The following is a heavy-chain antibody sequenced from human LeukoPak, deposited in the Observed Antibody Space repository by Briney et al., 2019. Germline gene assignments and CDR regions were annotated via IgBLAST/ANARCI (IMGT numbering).Heavy chain of an antibody. J-gene: IGHJ3*02. CDR3: ARMGAAYCGGDCYSDAFDI. CDR2: IYYSGST. D-gene: IGHD2-21*01. V-gene: IGHV4-59*01. Sequence: SETLSLTCTVSGGSISSYYWSWIRQPPGKGLEWIGYIYYSGSTNYNPSLKSRVTISGDTSKNQLSLKLSSVTAADTAVYYCARMGAAYCGGDCYSDAFDIWGQGTMVTVSS. CDR1: GGSISSYY.